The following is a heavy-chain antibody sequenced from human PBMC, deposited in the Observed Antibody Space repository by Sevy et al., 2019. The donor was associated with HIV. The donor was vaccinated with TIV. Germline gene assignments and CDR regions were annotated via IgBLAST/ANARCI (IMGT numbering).Heavy chain of an antibody. D-gene: IGHD6-19*01. CDR2: IIPIFGKA. Sequence: ASVKVSCKASGGTFSSYAISWVRQAPGQGLEWMGGIIPIFGKANYAQKFQGRVTITADESTSTAYMELSSLRSEDTTLYYCARSRSMAVSSTNYYYYYGMDVWGHVTPVTVSS. CDR1: GGTFSSYA. J-gene: IGHJ6*02. V-gene: IGHV1-69*13. CDR3: ARSRSMAVSSTNYYYYYGMDV.